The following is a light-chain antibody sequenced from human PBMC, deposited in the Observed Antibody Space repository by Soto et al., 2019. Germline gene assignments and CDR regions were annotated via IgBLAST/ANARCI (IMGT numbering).Light chain of an antibody. V-gene: IGKV3-15*01. J-gene: IGKJ3*01. CDR2: GAS. CDR1: QSVSSN. Sequence: EIVMTQSPATLSVSPGERATLSCRASQSVSSNLAWYQQKPGQAPRLLIYGASTRATGIPARFSGSGSGTEFTLTISGLQSEDFAVYYCQQYNNWPLTFGPGTKVYI. CDR3: QQYNNWPLT.